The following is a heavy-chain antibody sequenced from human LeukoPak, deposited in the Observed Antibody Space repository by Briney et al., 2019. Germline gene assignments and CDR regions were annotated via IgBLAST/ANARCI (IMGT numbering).Heavy chain of an antibody. Sequence: GASVKVSCKASGYTFTSYDINWVRQATGQGLEWMGWMNPNSGNTGYAQKFQGRVTMTRNTSVSTAYMELSSLRSEDTAVYYCARDQGGYSGYETDYWGQGTLVTVSS. D-gene: IGHD5-12*01. V-gene: IGHV1-8*01. CDR3: ARDQGGYSGYETDY. CDR2: MNPNSGNT. J-gene: IGHJ4*02. CDR1: GYTFTSYD.